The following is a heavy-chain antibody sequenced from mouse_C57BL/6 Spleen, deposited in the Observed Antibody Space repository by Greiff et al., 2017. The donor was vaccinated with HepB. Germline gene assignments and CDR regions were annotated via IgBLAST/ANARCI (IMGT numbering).Heavy chain of an antibody. V-gene: IGHV5-16*01. Sequence: EVKVVESEGGLVQPGSSMKLSCTASGFTFSDYYMAWVRQVPEKGLEWVANINYDGSSTDYLDSLKSRFIISRDNAKNILYLKMSSLKSEDTATYYCARGDYDKGFAYWGQGTLVTVSA. CDR2: INYDGSST. D-gene: IGHD2-4*01. J-gene: IGHJ3*01. CDR3: ARGDYDKGFAY. CDR1: GFTFSDYY.